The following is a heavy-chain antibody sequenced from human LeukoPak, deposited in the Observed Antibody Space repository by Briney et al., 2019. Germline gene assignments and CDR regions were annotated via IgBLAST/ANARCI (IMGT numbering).Heavy chain of an antibody. V-gene: IGHV3-30*02. CDR2: IRYDGSNK. CDR3: AKGLMVRGVSLDY. J-gene: IGHJ4*02. Sequence: PGGSLRLSCAASGFTFSSYGMHWVRQAPGKGLEWVALIRYDGSNKYYADSVKGRFTISRDNSKNTLYLQMNSLRAEDTAVYYCAKGLMVRGVSLDYWGQGTLVTVSS. D-gene: IGHD3-10*01. CDR1: GFTFSSYG.